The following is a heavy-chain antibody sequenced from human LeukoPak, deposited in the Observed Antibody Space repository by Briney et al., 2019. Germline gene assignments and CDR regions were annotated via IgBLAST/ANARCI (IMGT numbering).Heavy chain of an antibody. CDR2: FDPEDGET. J-gene: IGHJ4*02. D-gene: IGHD3-22*01. Sequence: GASVKVSCKVSGYTLTELSMHWVRQAPGKGLEWMGGFDPEDGETFYAQNFQGRVTMTEDTSTDTAYMELSSLRSEDTAVYYCATDAVVANYYGGGYWGQGTLVTVSS. CDR1: GYTLTELS. CDR3: ATDAVVANYYGGGY. V-gene: IGHV1-24*01.